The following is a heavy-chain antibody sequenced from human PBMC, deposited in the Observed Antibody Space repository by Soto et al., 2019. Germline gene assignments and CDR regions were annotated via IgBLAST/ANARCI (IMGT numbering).Heavy chain of an antibody. Sequence: PGESLKISCKASGYSFSTYWIAWVRQRPGKGLDWMGIIYPGDSDTRYSPSFQGQVTISVDNSIDTAYLEWTTLRASDSAMYYCVRHSRATQPWDYWGQGTRVTAPQ. CDR1: GYSFSTYW. CDR3: VRHSRATQPWDY. CDR2: IYPGDSDT. D-gene: IGHD2-15*01. V-gene: IGHV5-51*01. J-gene: IGHJ4*02.